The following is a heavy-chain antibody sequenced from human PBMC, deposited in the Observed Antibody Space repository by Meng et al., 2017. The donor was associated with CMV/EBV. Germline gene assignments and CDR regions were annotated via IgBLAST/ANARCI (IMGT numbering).Heavy chain of an antibody. Sequence: GGSLRLSCAASGFSFNYYGMHWVRQAPDKGLEWVAFIRYDGSNKYYADSVKGRFTISRDNSKNTLYLQINSLRSEDTAVYYCARSVVVVPAAPLRAYFDYWGQGTLVTVSS. CDR3: ARSVVVVPAAPLRAYFDY. CDR2: IRYDGSNK. V-gene: IGHV3-30*02. D-gene: IGHD2-2*01. CDR1: GFSFNYYG. J-gene: IGHJ4*02.